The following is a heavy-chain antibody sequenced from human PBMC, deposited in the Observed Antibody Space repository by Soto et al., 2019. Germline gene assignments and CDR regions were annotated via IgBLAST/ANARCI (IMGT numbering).Heavy chain of an antibody. CDR2: ICARGGTT. D-gene: IGHD1-1*01. J-gene: IGHJ6*02. CDR1: GFIFSDYY. Sequence: GGSLRLSCAASGFIFSDYYMSWIRQAPGKGLEWVSLICARGGTTYYADSVKGRFTISRNNSKNTLYLQMNSLRAEDTGGYYCARDPPNDTTQIDYGMDVWGQGTAVTVSS. V-gene: IGHV3-23*01. CDR3: ARDPPNDTTQIDYGMDV.